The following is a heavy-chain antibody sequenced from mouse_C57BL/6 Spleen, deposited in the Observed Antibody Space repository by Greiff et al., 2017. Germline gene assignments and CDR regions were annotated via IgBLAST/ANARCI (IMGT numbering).Heavy chain of an antibody. CDR2: ISDGGSYT. CDR3: ARESYYGSSYGY. V-gene: IGHV5-4*01. D-gene: IGHD1-1*01. J-gene: IGHJ2*01. CDR1: GFTFSSYA. Sequence: EVHLVESGGGLVKPGGSLKLSCAASGFTFSSYAMSWVRQTPEKRLEWVATISDGGSYTYYPDNVKGRFTISRDNAKNNLYLQMSHLKSEDTAMYYCARESYYGSSYGYWGQGTTLTVSS.